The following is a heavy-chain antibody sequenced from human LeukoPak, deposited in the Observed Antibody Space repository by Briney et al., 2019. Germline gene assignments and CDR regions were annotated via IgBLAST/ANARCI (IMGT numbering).Heavy chain of an antibody. CDR3: AREGLWGVVLYYYYGMDV. J-gene: IGHJ6*02. Sequence: PGRSLRLSCAASGFTFSGYAMHWVRQAPGKGLEWVAVISYDGSNKYYADSVKGRFTISRDNSKNTLYLQMNSLRAEDTAVYYCAREGLWGVVLYYYYGMDVWAHGTTVTVSS. CDR1: GFTFSGYA. CDR2: ISYDGSNK. V-gene: IGHV3-30-3*01. D-gene: IGHD3-3*01.